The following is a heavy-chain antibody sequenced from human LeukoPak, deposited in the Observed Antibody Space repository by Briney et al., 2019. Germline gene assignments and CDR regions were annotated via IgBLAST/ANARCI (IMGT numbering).Heavy chain of an antibody. J-gene: IGHJ1*01. V-gene: IGHV3-7*01. CDR3: ARAGYTYTPLYC. D-gene: IGHD5-18*01. Sequence: GGSLRLSCEASGFTFTDYWMTWVRQAPGKGLEWVANINQDGSEKKYVDSVKGRFTISRDNGKTSLYLQMNCLRAEDAAVYYCARAGYTYTPLYCWGPGTLVTVSS. CDR1: GFTFTDYW. CDR2: INQDGSEK.